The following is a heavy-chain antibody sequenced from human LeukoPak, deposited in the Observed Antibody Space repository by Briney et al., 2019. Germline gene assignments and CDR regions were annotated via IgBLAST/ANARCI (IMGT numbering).Heavy chain of an antibody. D-gene: IGHD3-3*01. V-gene: IGHV1-24*01. CDR1: GYTLTELS. CDR2: FDPEDGET. J-gene: IGHJ4*02. CDR3: ATDILTRLDFWSGSYDY. Sequence: ASVKVSCKVSGYTLTELSMHWVRQAPGKGLEWMGGFDPEDGETIYAQKFQGRVTMTEDTSTDTAYMELSSLRSEDTAVYYCATDILTRLDFWSGSYDYWGQGTLVTVSS.